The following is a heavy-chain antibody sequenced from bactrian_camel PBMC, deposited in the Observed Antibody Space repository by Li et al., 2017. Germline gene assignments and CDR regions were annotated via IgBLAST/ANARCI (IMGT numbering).Heavy chain of an antibody. CDR2: IYTGGSGT. D-gene: IGHD6*01. J-gene: IGHJ6*01. V-gene: IGHV3S31*01. CDR1: GFVFRSHV. Sequence: VQLVESGGGSVQAGGSLRLSCAASGFVFRSHVMTWFRRAPGKEPEELAGIYTGGSGTWYADSVKGRFTISKDKAKNTLYLQMNSLKPEDTAMYYCAALRYGGTWYPLCRARSADFAYWGQGTQVTVS. CDR3: AALRYGGTWYPLCRARSADFAY.